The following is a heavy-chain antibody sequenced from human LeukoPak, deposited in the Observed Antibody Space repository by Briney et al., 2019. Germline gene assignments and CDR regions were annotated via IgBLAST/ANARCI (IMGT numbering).Heavy chain of an antibody. Sequence: GASVKVSCKASGYIFTSYYIHWVRQAPGQGLEWMGVINPSGGTTTYAQKFQGRVTMTRDTSASTGQMELSGLTSDDTAVYYCARDGPCSSTSCQNFDSWGQGALVTVSS. CDR3: ARDGPCSSTSCQNFDS. J-gene: IGHJ4*02. D-gene: IGHD2-2*01. CDR1: GYIFTSYY. V-gene: IGHV1-46*01. CDR2: INPSGGTT.